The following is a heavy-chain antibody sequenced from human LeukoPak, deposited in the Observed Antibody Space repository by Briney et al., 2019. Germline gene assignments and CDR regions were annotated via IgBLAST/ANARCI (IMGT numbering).Heavy chain of an antibody. J-gene: IGHJ4*02. CDR3: AKGKASYDFWRGYHFDY. D-gene: IGHD3-3*01. CDR1: GFTFSSYG. CDR2: IRYDGSNK. V-gene: IGHV3-30*02. Sequence: GGSLRLSCAASGFTFSSYGMHWVRQAPGKGLEWVAFIRYDGSNKYYADSVKGRFTISRDNSKNTLYLQMNSLRAEDTAVYYCAKGKASYDFWRGYHFDYWGQGTLVTVSS.